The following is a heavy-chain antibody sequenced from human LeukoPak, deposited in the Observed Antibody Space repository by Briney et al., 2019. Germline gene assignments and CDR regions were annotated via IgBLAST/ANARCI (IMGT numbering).Heavy chain of an antibody. CDR1: VFTFDDFG. CDR2: ISSRSATM. D-gene: IGHD3-10*01. V-gene: IGHV3-48*01. Sequence: GGSLRLSCAASVFTFDDFGMHWVRQAPGKGLQWVAYISSRSATMYYADSVQGRFTISRDNAQNSVFLQMNSLRGDDTAVYYCARDVVPVAIYFRGRAYFDYWGQGSLVTVSS. CDR3: ARDVVPVAIYFRGRAYFDY. J-gene: IGHJ4*02.